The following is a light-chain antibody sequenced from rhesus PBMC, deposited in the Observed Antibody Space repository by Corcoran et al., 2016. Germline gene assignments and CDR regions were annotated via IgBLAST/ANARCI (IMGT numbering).Light chain of an antibody. V-gene: IGKV3-24*01. Sequence: EIVMTQSPATLSLSPGERATLSCRASQSVSSSLAWYQQKPVQAPMLLIYGATSRAPGIPDRVSGSGSGTDFTLTISSLEPEEVAVYYCRQHSNWPLTFGGGTKVELK. CDR2: GAT. CDR3: RQHSNWPLT. J-gene: IGKJ4*01. CDR1: QSVSSS.